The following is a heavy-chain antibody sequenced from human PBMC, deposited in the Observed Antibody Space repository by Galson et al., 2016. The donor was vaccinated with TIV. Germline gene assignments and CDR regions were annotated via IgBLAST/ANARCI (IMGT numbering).Heavy chain of an antibody. CDR2: IYPGDSDT. D-gene: IGHD2/OR15-2a*01. J-gene: IGHJ6*02. CDR1: GYSFDTYW. Sequence: QSGAEVKKPGESLKISCKASGYSFDTYWIGWMRQMPGKGLEWMGIIYPGDSDTTYSPSFQGQVTISADKSTNTAYLQWNSLKASDTAIYFCARRLLAFDVWGQGTTVIVSS. V-gene: IGHV5-51*01. CDR3: ARRLLAFDV.